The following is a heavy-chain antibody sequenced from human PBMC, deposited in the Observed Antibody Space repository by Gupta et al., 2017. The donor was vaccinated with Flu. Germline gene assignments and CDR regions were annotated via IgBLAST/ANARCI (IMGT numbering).Heavy chain of an antibody. Sequence: YYWGWFGQPAGKGLGWMARVYDGGATYYNPSFKSRVDASVDTSKIKFYLKLNSLTAADTAIDYCARGYTTGWQGRNWFDPWGQGTLVTVSS. J-gene: IGHJ5*02. CDR2: VYDGGAT. CDR1: YY. V-gene: IGHV4-39*01. D-gene: IGHD6-19*01. CDR3: ARGYTTGWQGRNWFDP.